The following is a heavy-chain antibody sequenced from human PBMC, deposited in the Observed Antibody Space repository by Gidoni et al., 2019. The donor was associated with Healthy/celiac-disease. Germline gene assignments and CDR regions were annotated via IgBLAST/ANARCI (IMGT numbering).Heavy chain of an antibody. D-gene: IGHD1-1*01. CDR2: IRYDGSNK. J-gene: IGHJ1*01. CDR1: GFTFSSYG. V-gene: IGHV3-30*02. CDR3: AKDRRGGTGRTEYFQH. Sequence: QVQLVESGGGVVQPGGSLRLSCAASGFTFSSYGMHWVRQAPGKGLEWVAFIRYDGSNKYYADSVKGRFTISRDNSKNTLYLQMNSLRAEDTAVYYCAKDRRGGTGRTEYFQHWGQGTLVTVSS.